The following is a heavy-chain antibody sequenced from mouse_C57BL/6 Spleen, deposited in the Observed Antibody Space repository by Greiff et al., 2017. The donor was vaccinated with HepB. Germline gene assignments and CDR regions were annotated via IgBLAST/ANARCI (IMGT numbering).Heavy chain of an antibody. V-gene: IGHV5-16*01. Sequence: EVQLVESEGGLVQPGSSMKLSCTASGFTFSDYYMAWVRQVPEKGLEWVANINYDGSSTYYLDSLKSRFIISRDNAKNILYRQMSSLKSEDTATYYCARGPHYGRGDWYFDVWGTGTTVTVSS. CDR1: GFTFSDYY. J-gene: IGHJ1*03. CDR2: INYDGSST. D-gene: IGHD1-1*01. CDR3: ARGPHYGRGDWYFDV.